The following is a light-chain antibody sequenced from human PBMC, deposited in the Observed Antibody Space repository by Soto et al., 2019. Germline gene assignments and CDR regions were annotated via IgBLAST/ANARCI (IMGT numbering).Light chain of an antibody. CDR1: QALGTPY. CDR3: QQYSRTPFT. CDR2: QSS. V-gene: IGKV3D-20*01. Sequence: VLTQSPETLSVSPGKTVTLACRASQALGTPYMAWFQAKAGLPPKLLIHQSSIRLPGVADRFSGSGSGSDFSLTISRVEPEDSAMYYCQQYSRTPFTFGQGTNLEI. J-gene: IGKJ2*01.